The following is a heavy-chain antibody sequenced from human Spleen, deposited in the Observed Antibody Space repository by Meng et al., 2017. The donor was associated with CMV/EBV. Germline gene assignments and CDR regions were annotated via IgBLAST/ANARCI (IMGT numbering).Heavy chain of an antibody. V-gene: IGHV3-66*02. J-gene: IGHJ4*02. CDR3: ARGYGNYGDY. CDR2: IYSGGST. CDR1: GFTVSSNY. Sequence: RVCCAASGFTVSSNYMSWVRQAPGKGLEWVSVIYSGGSTYYADSVKGRFTISRDNSKNTLYLQMNSLRAEDTAVYYCARGYGNYGDYWGQGTLVTVSS. D-gene: IGHD3-10*01.